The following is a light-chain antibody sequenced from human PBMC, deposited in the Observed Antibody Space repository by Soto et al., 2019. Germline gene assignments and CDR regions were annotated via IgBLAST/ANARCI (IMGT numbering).Light chain of an antibody. CDR1: QSISSW. CDR2: KAS. J-gene: IGKJ1*01. CDR3: QQYGSSRWT. Sequence: DIQMTQSPSTLSGSVGDRVTITCRASQSISSWLAWYQQKPGKAPKLLIYKASSLESGVPSRFSGSGSGTEFTLTISRLEPEDFAVYYCQQYGSSRWTFGQGTKVDIK. V-gene: IGKV1-5*03.